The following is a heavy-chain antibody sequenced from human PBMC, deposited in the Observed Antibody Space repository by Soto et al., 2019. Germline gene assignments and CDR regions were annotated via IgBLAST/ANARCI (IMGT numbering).Heavy chain of an antibody. V-gene: IGHV1-69*06. Sequence: SVKVSCKAAGGTFSRHAISWVRQAPGQGLEWMGGIIPFFGTANYAQEFQGRVTVTADKSTSTAYMELSSLRSEDTAVYYCARSTPQSGSYVHIFDYWGQGTLVTVSS. J-gene: IGHJ4*02. CDR1: GGTFSRHA. D-gene: IGHD1-1*01. CDR3: ARSTPQSGSYVHIFDY. CDR2: IIPFFGTA.